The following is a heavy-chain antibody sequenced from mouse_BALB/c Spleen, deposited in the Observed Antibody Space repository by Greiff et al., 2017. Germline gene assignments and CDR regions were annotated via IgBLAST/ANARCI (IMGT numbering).Heavy chain of an antibody. V-gene: IGHV3-8*02. CDR3: ARYYGSSYYAMDY. CDR2: ISYSGST. Sequence: DVQLQESGPGLVKPSQTLSLTCSVTGDSITSGYWNWIRKFPGNKLEYMGYISYSGSTYYNPSLKSRISITRDTSKNQYYLQLNSVTTEDTATYYCARYYGSSYYAMDYWGQGTSVTVSS. D-gene: IGHD1-1*01. J-gene: IGHJ4*01. CDR1: GDSITSGY.